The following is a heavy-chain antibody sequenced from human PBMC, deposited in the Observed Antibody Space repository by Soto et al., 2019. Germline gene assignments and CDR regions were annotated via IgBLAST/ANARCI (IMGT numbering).Heavy chain of an antibody. Sequence: PGGSLRLSCAASGFTFSNAWMSWVRQAPGKGLEWVGRIKSKTDGGTTDYAAPVKGRFTISRDDSKNTLYLQMNSLKTEDTAVYYCTTDFMVPAARPLGYYGSEVWGKGTTVTVSS. CDR1: GFTFSNAW. J-gene: IGHJ6*04. CDR3: TTDFMVPAARPLGYYGSEV. CDR2: IKSKTDGGTT. V-gene: IGHV3-15*01. D-gene: IGHD2-2*01.